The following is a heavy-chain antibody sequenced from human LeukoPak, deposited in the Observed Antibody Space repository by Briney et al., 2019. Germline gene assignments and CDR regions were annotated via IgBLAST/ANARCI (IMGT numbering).Heavy chain of an antibody. CDR1: GYTFTSYY. J-gene: IGHJ5*02. CDR3: AREPSIAAAGTDWFDP. D-gene: IGHD6-13*01. V-gene: IGHV1-46*01. CDR2: INPSGGST. Sequence: ASVKVSCKASGYTFTSYYMHRVRQAPGQGLEWMGIINPSGGSTSYAQKFQGRVTMTRDTSTSTVYMELSSLRSEDTAVYYCAREPSIAAAGTDWFDPWGQGTLVTVSS.